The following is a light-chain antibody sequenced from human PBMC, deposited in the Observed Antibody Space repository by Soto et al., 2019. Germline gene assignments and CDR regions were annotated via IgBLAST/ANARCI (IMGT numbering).Light chain of an antibody. CDR3: QQYDNLPP. Sequence: DIQMTQSPSSLSASVGDRVTITCQASQDISNYLNWYQQKLGKDPKLLIYDASNLETGVPSRSSGGGCGTDLTFTISSLQPEDVAAYYCQQYDNLPPFGGGTKVDIK. CDR2: DAS. V-gene: IGKV1-33*01. CDR1: QDISNY. J-gene: IGKJ4*01.